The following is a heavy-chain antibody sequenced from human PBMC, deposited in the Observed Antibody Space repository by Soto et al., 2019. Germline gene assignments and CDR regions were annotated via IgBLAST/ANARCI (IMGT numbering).Heavy chain of an antibody. CDR2: IVPVFGRP. V-gene: IGHV1-69*13. J-gene: IGHJ4*02. CDR3: AREGSGYNF. D-gene: IGHD5-12*01. CDR1: GGSFSNFG. Sequence: ASVKVSCKASGGSFSNFGISWVRQAPGQGLEWMGGIVPVFGRPNYAQRFRGRLTITADESTSTGYMGLVSLRSDDTAVYYCAREGSGYNFWGQGTQVTVSS.